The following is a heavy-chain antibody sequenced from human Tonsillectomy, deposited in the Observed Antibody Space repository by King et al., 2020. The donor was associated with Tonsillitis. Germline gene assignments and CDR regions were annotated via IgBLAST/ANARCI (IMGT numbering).Heavy chain of an antibody. CDR2: IYWDDDK. J-gene: IGHJ4*02. D-gene: IGHD2-2*02. Sequence: TLKESGPALVKPTQTLTLTCTFSGFSLSTRGVGVGWIRQPPGKALEWLALIYWDDDKRYSPSLKSRLTITKDTSKNQVVLTMTNMDPVDTATYYCAHVNIVLIPAAVLNMEFDYWGQGTLVTVSS. CDR3: AHVNIVLIPAAVLNMEFDY. V-gene: IGHV2-5*02. CDR1: GFSLSTRGVG.